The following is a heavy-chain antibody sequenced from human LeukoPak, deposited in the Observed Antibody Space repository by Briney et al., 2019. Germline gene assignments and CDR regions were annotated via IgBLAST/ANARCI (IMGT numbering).Heavy chain of an antibody. Sequence: ASVKVSCKASGYTFTSYDINWVRQATGQGLEWMGWMNPNSGNTGYAQKFQGRVTMTRNTSISTAYMELSSLRSEDTAVYYCARSLRQTAMGTWGFDPWGQGTLVTVSS. V-gene: IGHV1-8*01. CDR2: MNPNSGNT. CDR1: GYTFTSYD. D-gene: IGHD5-18*01. CDR3: ARSLRQTAMGTWGFDP. J-gene: IGHJ5*02.